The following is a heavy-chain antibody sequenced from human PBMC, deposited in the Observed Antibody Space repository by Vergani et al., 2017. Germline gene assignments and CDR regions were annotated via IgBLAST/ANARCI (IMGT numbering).Heavy chain of an antibody. CDR3: ARENVRRGIPGLWCSKYFHD. CDR2: FGGSDEST. Sequence: DVQLLESGGGLVQPWGSLRLSCAASGFTISTYAMSWVRQAPGTGLEWVSSFGGSDESTSYAQSVRGRFTISRDISKNTLILQLNSLRVEDTAVYFCARENVRRGIPGLWCSKYFHDWGQGTLVTVSS. D-gene: IGHD4/OR15-4a*01. J-gene: IGHJ1*01. CDR1: GFTISTYA. V-gene: IGHV3-23*01.